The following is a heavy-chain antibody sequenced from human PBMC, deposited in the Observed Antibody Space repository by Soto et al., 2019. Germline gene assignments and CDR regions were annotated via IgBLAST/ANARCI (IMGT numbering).Heavy chain of an antibody. Sequence: VASVKVSCKASGYTFTNYGITWVRQAPGQGLEWMGWIGAYNGNTHYTERLQGRVTMTTDTSTSTAYMELRGLRSDDSAVYYCARVRQIVGYFYYCVDDWGHGTTVTVSS. CDR3: ARVRQIVGYFYYCVDD. J-gene: IGHJ6*02. D-gene: IGHD6-6*01. V-gene: IGHV1-18*01. CDR1: GYTFTNYG. CDR2: IGAYNGNT.